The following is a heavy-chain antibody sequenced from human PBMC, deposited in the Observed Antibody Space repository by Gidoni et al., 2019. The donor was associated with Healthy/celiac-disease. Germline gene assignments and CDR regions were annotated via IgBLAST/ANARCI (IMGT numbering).Heavy chain of an antibody. CDR2: ISGSGGST. D-gene: IGHD3-22*01. J-gene: IGHJ2*01. V-gene: IGHV3-23*01. CDR1: GFTFRSHA. Sequence: EVQLLESGGGLVQPGGSLRLSCAASGFTFRSHALTWVRQAPGKGVEWVSGISGSGGSTYYADSVKGRFTISRDNSKNTLYLQMNSLRAEDTAVYYCAKEGVGYYDSSGYYWYFDLWGRGTLVTVSS. CDR3: AKEGVGYYDSSGYYWYFDL.